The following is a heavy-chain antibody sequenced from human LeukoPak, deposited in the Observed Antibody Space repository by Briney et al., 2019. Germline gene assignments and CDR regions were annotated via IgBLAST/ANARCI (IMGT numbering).Heavy chain of an antibody. CDR2: IYSSGSN. Sequence: SSETLSLTCTVSGGSISGYFWSWIRQPAGKGLEWIGRIYSSGSNNYNPSLKSRVTMSLDTSKNHLSLNLSSVTAADTAVYYCAREPASGREPTSGRPLDYWGQGTLVTVSS. CDR3: AREPASGREPTSGRPLDY. V-gene: IGHV4-4*07. D-gene: IGHD5-12*01. J-gene: IGHJ4*02. CDR1: GGSISGYF.